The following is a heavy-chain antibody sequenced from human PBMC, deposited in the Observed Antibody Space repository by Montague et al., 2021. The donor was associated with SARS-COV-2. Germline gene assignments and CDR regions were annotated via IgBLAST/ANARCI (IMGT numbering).Heavy chain of an antibody. V-gene: IGHV4-34*01. CDR1: GGSFSGYY. J-gene: IGHJ4*02. Sequence: SETLSLICAVYGGSFSGYYWSWIRQPPGKGLGWIGEINQSGSTNYNPSLKSRVTLSVDTSKKQFSLKLSSLTAADTAVYYCARVAGGYYHDSSAYFDYWGQGSLVTVSS. CDR2: INQSGST. CDR3: ARVAGGYYHDSSAYFDY. D-gene: IGHD3-22*01.